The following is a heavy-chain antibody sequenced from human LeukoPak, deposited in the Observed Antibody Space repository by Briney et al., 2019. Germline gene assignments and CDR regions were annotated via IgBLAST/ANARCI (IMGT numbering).Heavy chain of an antibody. V-gene: IGHV3-53*01. CDR2: IYSGGST. D-gene: IGHD2-8*01. Sequence: GGSLRLSCAASGFTFANAWMSWVRQAPGKGLEWVSVIYSGGSTYYADSVKGRFTISRDNSKNTLYLQMNSLRAEDAAVYYCARELTEIDAFDIWGQGTMVTVSS. J-gene: IGHJ3*02. CDR1: GFTFANAW. CDR3: ARELTEIDAFDI.